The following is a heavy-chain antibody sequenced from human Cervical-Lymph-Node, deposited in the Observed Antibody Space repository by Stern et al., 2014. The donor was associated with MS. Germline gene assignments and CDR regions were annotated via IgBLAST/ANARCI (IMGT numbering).Heavy chain of an antibody. CDR2: ITPIFGTA. Sequence: QVQLVQSGAEVKKPGSSVQVSCKVSGGTFSSYRITWVRQAPGQGLEWMGGITPIFGTANYAQKFQERVTITADESTSTAYMELSSLRSEDTAVYFCARRDGTSSRNGLAYWGQGTLVTVSS. CDR3: ARRDGTSSRNGLAY. CDR1: GGTFSSYR. J-gene: IGHJ4*02. D-gene: IGHD6-13*01. V-gene: IGHV1-69*01.